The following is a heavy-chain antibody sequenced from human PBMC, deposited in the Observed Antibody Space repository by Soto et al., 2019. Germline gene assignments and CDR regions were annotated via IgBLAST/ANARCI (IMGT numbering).Heavy chain of an antibody. CDR3: ARSLVAAVGRVGFDT. Sequence: ASVKVSCKASGYTFTSYAMHWVRQAPGQRLEWMGWINAGNGNTKYSQKFQGRVTITRDTSASTAYMELNSLRAEDTAIYYCARSLVAAVGRVGFDTWGQGTLVTVSS. CDR2: INAGNGNT. V-gene: IGHV1-3*01. D-gene: IGHD2-2*01. J-gene: IGHJ5*02. CDR1: GYTFTSYA.